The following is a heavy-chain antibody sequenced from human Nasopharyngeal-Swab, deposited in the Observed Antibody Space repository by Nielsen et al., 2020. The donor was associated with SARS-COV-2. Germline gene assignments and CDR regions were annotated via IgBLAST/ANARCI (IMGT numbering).Heavy chain of an antibody. Sequence: GESLKISCAASGFTFSSYGMHWVRQAPGKGLEWVAVISYDESNKYYADSVKGRFTISRDNSKNTLYLQMNSLRAEDTAVYYCAKEEMGSQRFLWGYSSGGFGYWGQGTLVTVSS. CDR1: GFTFSSYG. J-gene: IGHJ4*02. CDR3: AKEEMGSQRFLWGYSSGGFGY. V-gene: IGHV3-30*18. D-gene: IGHD6-19*01. CDR2: ISYDESNK.